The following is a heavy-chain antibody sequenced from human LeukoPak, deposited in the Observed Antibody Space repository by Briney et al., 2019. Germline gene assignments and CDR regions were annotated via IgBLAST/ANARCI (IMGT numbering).Heavy chain of an antibody. CDR3: ARYIVSYPHDAFDI. J-gene: IGHJ3*02. V-gene: IGHV4-4*07. CDR1: GGSFSIYY. Sequence: SETLSLTCTVSGGSFSIYYWSWIRQPAGKGLEWIGRIYTSGSTNYNPSLKSRVTISVDTSKKQFSLKLSSVTAADTAFYYCARYIVSYPHDAFDIWGQGTMVTVSS. D-gene: IGHD1-26*01. CDR2: IYTSGST.